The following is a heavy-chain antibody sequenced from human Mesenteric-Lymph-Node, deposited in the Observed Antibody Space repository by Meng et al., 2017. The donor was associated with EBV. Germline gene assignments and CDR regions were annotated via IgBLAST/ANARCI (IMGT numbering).Heavy chain of an antibody. CDR3: AGRDGYNAFSVHY. D-gene: IGHD5-24*01. J-gene: IGHJ4*02. Sequence: QVQLQESGPGLVKPSQTLSLTCTVSGDSISSAGYYWSWIRQPPGKGLEWIGYIYYSGNTYYNPSLRSRVTISIDTSRNQFFLNLSSVTAADTAVYYCAGRDGYNAFSVHYWGQGTLVTVSS. CDR1: GDSISSAGYY. V-gene: IGHV4-30-4*01. CDR2: IYYSGNT.